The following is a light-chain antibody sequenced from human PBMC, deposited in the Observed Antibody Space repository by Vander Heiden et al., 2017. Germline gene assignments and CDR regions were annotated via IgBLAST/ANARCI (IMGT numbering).Light chain of an antibody. CDR2: AAS. CDR3: QQSYSTPYT. CDR1: QSISSH. Sequence: DIQMTQSPSSLSPSVGDRVTITCRASQSISSHLNWYQQKPGKAPKLLIYAASSLQSGVPSRFSGSGSGTDFTLTICSLQPEDFATYYCQQSYSTPYTFGQGTKLEIK. J-gene: IGKJ2*01. V-gene: IGKV1-39*01.